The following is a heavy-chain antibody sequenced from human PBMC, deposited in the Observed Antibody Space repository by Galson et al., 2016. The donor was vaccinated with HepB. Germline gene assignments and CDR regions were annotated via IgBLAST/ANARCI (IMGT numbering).Heavy chain of an antibody. D-gene: IGHD3-10*01. J-gene: IGHJ4*02. V-gene: IGHV1-18*01. CDR1: GYTFNNFA. Sequence: VKVSCKASGYTFNNFAFSWVRQAPGKGLEWMGWISGYNGNTKYAETFQGRVTMTIDTSTTTAYMELRGLRSDDTAVYYCARDRTLYYYGPGSYYFDYWGQGTLVTVSS. CDR3: ARDRTLYYYGPGSYYFDY. CDR2: ISGYNGNT.